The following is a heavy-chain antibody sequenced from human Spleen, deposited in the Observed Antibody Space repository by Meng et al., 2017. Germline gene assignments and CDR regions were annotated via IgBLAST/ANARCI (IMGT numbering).Heavy chain of an antibody. CDR2: MNRNSGNT. CDR3: ERSYSNYPWNNWFGP. V-gene: IGHV1-8*03. CDR1: GYTFTTYD. D-gene: IGHD4-11*01. J-gene: IGHJ5*02. Sequence: SVNVSRKSSGYTFTTYDINWVRQATGQGLEWMGWMNRNSGNTGYAQKFQGRVTITRNTSISTAYIELSSLRSEDTAVYYCERSYSNYPWNNWFGPWGRGNLVNVSS.